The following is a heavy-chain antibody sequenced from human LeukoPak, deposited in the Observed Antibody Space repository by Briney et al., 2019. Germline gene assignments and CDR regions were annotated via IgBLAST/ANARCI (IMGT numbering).Heavy chain of an antibody. J-gene: IGHJ4*02. CDR1: GFIVSSSY. CDR2: IKSKTDGGTT. Sequence: GGSLSLSCAASGFIVSSSYMSWVRQAPGKGLEWVGRIKSKTDGGTTDYAAPVKGRFTISRDDSKNTLYLQMNSLKTEDTAVYYCTTGGRLLRLHWGQGTLVTVSS. CDR3: TTGGRLLRLH. V-gene: IGHV3-15*01. D-gene: IGHD6-25*01.